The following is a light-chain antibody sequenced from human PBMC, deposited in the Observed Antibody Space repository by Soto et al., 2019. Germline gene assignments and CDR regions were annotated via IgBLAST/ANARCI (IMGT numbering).Light chain of an antibody. CDR1: QTVSTH. CDR3: QQYNTWPPLT. V-gene: IGKV3-15*01. J-gene: IGKJ4*01. Sequence: EVVMTQSPATLSVSPGDRVTFSCRASQTVSTHVAWYQQKPGQPPRLLIYGASTMATGVPARFSGGGSGTEFSLTINSLESADFAVYYCQQYNTWPPLTFGGGTKVEIK. CDR2: GAS.